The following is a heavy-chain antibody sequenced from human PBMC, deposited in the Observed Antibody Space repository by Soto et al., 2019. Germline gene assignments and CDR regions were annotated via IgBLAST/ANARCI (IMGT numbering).Heavy chain of an antibody. CDR2: INAGNGNT. CDR3: ARDLEQQLVYYYYYYGMDV. J-gene: IGHJ6*02. Sequence: QVQLVQSGAEVKKPGASVKVSCKASGYTFTSYAMHWVRQAPGQRLEWMGWINAGNGNTKYSQKFQGRVTITRDTSASTAYMELSSLRSEDTAVYYCARDLEQQLVYYYYYYGMDVWGQGTTVTVSS. CDR1: GYTFTSYA. V-gene: IGHV1-3*01. D-gene: IGHD6-13*01.